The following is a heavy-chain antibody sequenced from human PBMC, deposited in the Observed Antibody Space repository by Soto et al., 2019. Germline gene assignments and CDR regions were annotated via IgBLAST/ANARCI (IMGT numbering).Heavy chain of an antibody. CDR1: EFSFSSYA. Sequence: EVQLMESGGGLVQPGGSLRLSCAASEFSFSSYALNWVRQAPGKGLEWVSAISATGTTTYYADSVKGRFTISRDHSKRTLFLQMDSMSPEDTSVYYCATYSSPFDYWGQGTMVTASS. V-gene: IGHV3-23*01. J-gene: IGHJ4*02. CDR3: ATYSSPFDY. CDR2: ISATGTTT. D-gene: IGHD6-13*01.